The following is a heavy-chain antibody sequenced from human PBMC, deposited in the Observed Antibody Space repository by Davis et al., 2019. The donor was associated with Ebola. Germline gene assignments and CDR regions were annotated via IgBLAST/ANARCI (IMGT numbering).Heavy chain of an antibody. D-gene: IGHD5-24*01. CDR2: INPNSGGT. Sequence: ASVKVSCKASGYTFTGYYMHWVRQAPGQGLEWMGWINPNSGGTNYAQKFQGRVTMTTDTSTSTAYMELRSLRSDDTAVYYCARVGLDGRYYYYYMDVWGKGTTVTVSS. V-gene: IGHV1-2*02. J-gene: IGHJ6*03. CDR3: ARVGLDGRYYYYYMDV. CDR1: GYTFTGYY.